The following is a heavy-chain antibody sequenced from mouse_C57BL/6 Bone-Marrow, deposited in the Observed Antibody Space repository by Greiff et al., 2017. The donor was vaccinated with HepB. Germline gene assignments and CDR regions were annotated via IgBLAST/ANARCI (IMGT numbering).Heavy chain of an antibody. D-gene: IGHD1-1*01. CDR1: GFTFSDYY. CDR3: ARQGDYYGSPYFDY. J-gene: IGHJ2*01. CDR2: ISNGGGST. Sequence: EVHLVESGGGLVQPGGSLKLSCAASGFTFSDYYMYWVRQTPEKRLEWVAYISNGGGSTYYPDTVKGRFTISRDNAKNTLYLQMSRLKSEDTAMYYCARQGDYYGSPYFDYWGQGTTLTVSS. V-gene: IGHV5-12*01.